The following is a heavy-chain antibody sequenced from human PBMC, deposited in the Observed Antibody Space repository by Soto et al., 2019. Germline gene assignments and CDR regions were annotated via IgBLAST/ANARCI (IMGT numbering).Heavy chain of an antibody. CDR3: ATPWTNNYHYMDV. D-gene: IGHD5-12*01. J-gene: IGHJ6*03. Sequence: GGSLRLSCAASGFIFSASAIHWVRQAAGKGPEWVGRIRSKANSYATAYAASVQGRFTISRDDSKNTAYLQMNSLKSEDTAVYYCATPWTNNYHYMDVWGKGTTVTVSS. CDR1: GFIFSASA. CDR2: IRSKANSYAT. V-gene: IGHV3-73*01.